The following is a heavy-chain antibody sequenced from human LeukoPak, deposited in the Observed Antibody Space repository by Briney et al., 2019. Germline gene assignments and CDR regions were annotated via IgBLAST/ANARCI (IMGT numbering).Heavy chain of an antibody. D-gene: IGHD3-22*01. J-gene: IGHJ2*01. Sequence: SETLSLTCTVSGGSISSYYWSWIRQPPGKGLEWIGYIYHSGSTNYNPSLKSRVTISVDTSKKQFSLKLSSVTAADTAVYYCARVPSFNYCDQQWYFDLWGRGTLVTVSS. CDR3: ARVPSFNYCDQQWYFDL. CDR1: GGSISSYY. V-gene: IGHV4-59*01. CDR2: IYHSGST.